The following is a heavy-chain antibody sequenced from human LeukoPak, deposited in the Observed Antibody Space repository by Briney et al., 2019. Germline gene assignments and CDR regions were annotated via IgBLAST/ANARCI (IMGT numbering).Heavy chain of an antibody. D-gene: IGHD3-22*01. CDR2: IKPDSGGT. CDR1: GYTFTSYG. V-gene: IGHV1-2*02. J-gene: IGHJ4*02. CDR3: ARGRHFDSDGYYSAFYFDS. Sequence: GASVKVSCKASGYTFTSYGISWVRQAPGQGLEWMGWIKPDSGGTKYAQNFQGRVTMTRDTSTNTAYMDLSRLTSDDTAVYFCARGRHFDSDGYYSAFYFDSWGQGNLLIVSS.